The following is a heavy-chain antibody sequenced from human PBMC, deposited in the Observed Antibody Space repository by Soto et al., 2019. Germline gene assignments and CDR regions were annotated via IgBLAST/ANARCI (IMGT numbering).Heavy chain of an antibody. V-gene: IGHV4-4*02. CDR1: GGSFTSNNW. J-gene: IGHJ4*02. CDR2: IYRTGST. CDR3: ASRDPGTSVDY. Sequence: SETLSLTCAVSGGSFTSNNWWTWVRQPPGQGLEWIGEIYRTGSTNYNPSLKSRVTISLDKSENQFSLKVTSLTATDTAVYYCASRDPGTSVDYWGQGTLVTVSS. D-gene: IGHD1-7*01.